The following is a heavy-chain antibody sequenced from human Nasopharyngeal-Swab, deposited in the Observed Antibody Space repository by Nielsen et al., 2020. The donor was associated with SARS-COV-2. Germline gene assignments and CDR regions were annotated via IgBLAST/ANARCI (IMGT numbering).Heavy chain of an antibody. D-gene: IGHD3-10*01. CDR3: AREATMVRGDRGY. V-gene: IGHV3-48*02. Sequence: GESLKISCAASGFTFSSYSMNWVRQAPGKGLEWVSYISSSSSTIYYADSVKGRFTISRDNAKNSLYLQMNSLRDEDTAVYYCAREATMVRGDRGYWGQGTLVTVSS. CDR1: GFTFSSYS. J-gene: IGHJ4*02. CDR2: ISSSSSTI.